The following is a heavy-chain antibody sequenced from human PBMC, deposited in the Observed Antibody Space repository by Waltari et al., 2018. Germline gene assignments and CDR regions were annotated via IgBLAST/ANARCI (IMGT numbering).Heavy chain of an antibody. CDR2: MSFDGSDT. CDR1: GFTFESHA. V-gene: IGHV3-30-3*01. D-gene: IGHD2-2*01. Sequence: QVQLVESGGGVVQPGRSLRLSCEASGFTFESHAMHWVRQAPGKGLEWVALMSFDGSDTFYADAVKGRFTVSRENSENTLYLQMNSLRREDTGIYYCARSTSQTGLSASAMDSWGQGTLVTVSS. CDR3: ARSTSQTGLSASAMDS. J-gene: IGHJ4*02.